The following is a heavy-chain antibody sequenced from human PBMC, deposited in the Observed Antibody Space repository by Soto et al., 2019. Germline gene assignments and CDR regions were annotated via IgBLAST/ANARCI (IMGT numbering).Heavy chain of an antibody. CDR1: GFTFSSYS. CDR3: AKGGGSSSYYFDY. CDR2: ISSSSSYI. V-gene: IGHV3-21*01. Sequence: GGSLRLCCAASGFTFSSYSMNWVRQAPGKGLEWVSSISSSSSYIYYADSVKGRFTISRDNAKNSLYLQMNSLRAEDTAVYYCAKGGGSSSYYFDYWGQGTLVTVSS. D-gene: IGHD6-13*01. J-gene: IGHJ4*02.